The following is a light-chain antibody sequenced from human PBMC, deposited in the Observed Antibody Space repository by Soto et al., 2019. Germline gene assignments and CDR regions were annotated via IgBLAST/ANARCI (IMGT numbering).Light chain of an antibody. CDR2: DVS. CDR3: SSYTSSSTLV. J-gene: IGLJ1*01. V-gene: IGLV2-14*01. CDR1: SSDVGGYNY. Sequence: QSALTQPASVSGSPGQSITISCTGTSSDVGGYNYGSWYQQHPGKAPKLMIYDVSNRPSGVSNRFSGSKSGNTASLTISGLQDEDESDYYCSSYTSSSTLVFGTGTKVTV.